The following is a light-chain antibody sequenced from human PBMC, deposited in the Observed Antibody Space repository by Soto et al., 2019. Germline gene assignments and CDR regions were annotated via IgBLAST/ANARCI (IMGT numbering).Light chain of an antibody. CDR2: DVS. V-gene: IGLV2-14*03. CDR3: TSCTSSSVV. CDR1: SSDIGAYDY. Sequence: QSALTQPASVSGSPGQSITISCTGTSSDIGAYDYVSWYQQHPGKAPKLMIYDVSSRPSGVSNRFSGSKSGNTASLTISGLQAEDEADYSCTSCTSSSVVFGGGTKLTVL. J-gene: IGLJ2*01.